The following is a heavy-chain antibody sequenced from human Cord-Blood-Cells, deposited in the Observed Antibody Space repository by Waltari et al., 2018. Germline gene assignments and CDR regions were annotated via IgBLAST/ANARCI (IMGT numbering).Heavy chain of an antibody. CDR1: GGSISSSSYY. Sequence: QLQLQESGPGLVKPSETLSLTCPVSGGSISSSSYYWGWILQPPGKGLEWIGSIYYRGSTYYNPSLKSRVTISVDTSKNQFSLKLSSVTAADTAVYYCARPLNYYDSSGYYYYWGQGTLVTVSS. CDR2: IYYRGST. CDR3: ARPLNYYDSSGYYYY. J-gene: IGHJ4*02. D-gene: IGHD3-22*01. V-gene: IGHV4-39*01.